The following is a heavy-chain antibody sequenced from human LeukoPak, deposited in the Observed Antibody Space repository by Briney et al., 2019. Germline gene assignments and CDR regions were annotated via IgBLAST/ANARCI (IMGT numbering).Heavy chain of an antibody. D-gene: IGHD6-13*01. CDR2: IHNSGST. Sequence: SETLSLTCIVSGGSINNRNYHWGWIRQPPGKELEWIGNIHNSGSTSYNPSLKSRVTIFLDTFNNQFSLKLSSVTAADTAVYYCARIGRVQPDLYSSSWYFDYWGQGTLVTVSS. J-gene: IGHJ4*02. V-gene: IGHV4-39*07. CDR3: ARIGRVQPDLYSSSWYFDY. CDR1: GGSINNRNYH.